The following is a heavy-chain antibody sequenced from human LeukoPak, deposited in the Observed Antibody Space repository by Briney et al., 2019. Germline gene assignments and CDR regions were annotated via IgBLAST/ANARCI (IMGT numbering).Heavy chain of an antibody. V-gene: IGHV4-34*01. CDR1: GGSFSGYY. Sequence: SETLSLTCAVYGGSFSGYYWSWIRQPPGKGLEWIGEINHSGSTNYNPSLKSRVTISVDTSKNQFSLKLSSVTAADTAVYYCAIRTSPSNYVNYWGQGTLVTVSS. D-gene: IGHD4-11*01. CDR3: AIRTSPSNYVNY. J-gene: IGHJ4*02. CDR2: INHSGST.